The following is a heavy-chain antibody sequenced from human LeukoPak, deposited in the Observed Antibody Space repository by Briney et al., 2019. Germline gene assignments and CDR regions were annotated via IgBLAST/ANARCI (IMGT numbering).Heavy chain of an antibody. D-gene: IGHD1-26*01. Sequence: PGGSLRLSCAASGFTFSSYGMHWVRQAPGKGLEWVAFIRYDGSNKYYADSVKGRFTISRDNSKNTLYLQMNSLRAEDTALYYCAKDQRGSYYQSYYYYYMDVWGKGTTVTVSS. CDR1: GFTFSSYG. V-gene: IGHV3-30*02. CDR3: AKDQRGSYYQSYYYYYMDV. CDR2: IRYDGSNK. J-gene: IGHJ6*03.